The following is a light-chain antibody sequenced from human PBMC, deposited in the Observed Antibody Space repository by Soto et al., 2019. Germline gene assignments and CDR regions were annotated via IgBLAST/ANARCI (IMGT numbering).Light chain of an antibody. CDR2: KAS. Sequence: DIQMTQSPSTLSASVGDRVTITCRASQSISTWLAWYQQKPGKAPKLLIYKASSLESGVPSRFSGSGSGTESTLTISRLQPDDVATYCCQQYNTYPLTFGGGTTVEIK. CDR1: QSISTW. J-gene: IGKJ4*01. CDR3: QQYNTYPLT. V-gene: IGKV1-5*03.